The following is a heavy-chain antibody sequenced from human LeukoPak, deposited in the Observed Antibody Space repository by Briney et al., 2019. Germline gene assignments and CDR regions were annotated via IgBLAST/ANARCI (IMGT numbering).Heavy chain of an antibody. J-gene: IGHJ6*02. CDR1: GGTLSSYA. CDR2: IIPILGIA. CDR3: ARAPTYYDIFYYYGMDV. D-gene: IGHD3-9*01. V-gene: IGHV1-69*04. Sequence: ASVKVSCKASGGTLSSYAISWVRQAPGQGLEWMGRIIPILGIANYAQKFQGRVTITADKSTSTAYMELSSLRSEDTAVYYCARAPTYYDIFYYYGMDVWGQGTTVTVSS.